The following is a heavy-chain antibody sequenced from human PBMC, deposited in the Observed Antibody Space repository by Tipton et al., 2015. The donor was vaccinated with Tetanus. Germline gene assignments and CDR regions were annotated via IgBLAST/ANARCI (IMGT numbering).Heavy chain of an antibody. Sequence: CAASGFSFSAYEMSWVRQAPGMGLEWVAYISNVGASIYYAESVKGRFTISRDNAKNSVHLQMNSLRAGDTAAYYCARHAFSSGCFDWWGQGTLVTVSS. J-gene: IGHJ4*02. CDR1: GFSFSAYE. D-gene: IGHD6-25*01. CDR3: ARHAFSSGCFDW. V-gene: IGHV3-48*03. CDR2: ISNVGASI.